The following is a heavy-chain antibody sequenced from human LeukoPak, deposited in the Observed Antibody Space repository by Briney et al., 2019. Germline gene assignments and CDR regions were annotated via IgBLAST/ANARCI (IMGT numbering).Heavy chain of an antibody. CDR3: AKEGLQLWLHFDY. Sequence: GGSLRLSCAASGFTFSSYSMNWVRQAPGKGLEWVSAISGSGGSTYYADSVKGRFTISRDNSKNTLYLQMNSLRAEDTAVYYCAKEGLQLWLHFDYWGQGTLVTVSS. CDR2: ISGSGGST. J-gene: IGHJ4*02. CDR1: GFTFSSYS. V-gene: IGHV3-23*01. D-gene: IGHD5-18*01.